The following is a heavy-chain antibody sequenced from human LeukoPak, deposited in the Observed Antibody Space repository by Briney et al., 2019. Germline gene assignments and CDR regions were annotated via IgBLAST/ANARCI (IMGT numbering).Heavy chain of an antibody. CDR1: GFTFSSYW. CDR3: ARVPSGWNPYFDY. Sequence: GGSLRLSCAASGFTFSSYWMHWVRHAPGKGLVWVSRINSDGSSTSYADSVKGRFTISRDNAKNTLYLQMNSLRAEDTAVYYCARVPSGWNPYFDYWGQGTLVTVSS. D-gene: IGHD6-19*01. J-gene: IGHJ4*02. V-gene: IGHV3-74*01. CDR2: INSDGSST.